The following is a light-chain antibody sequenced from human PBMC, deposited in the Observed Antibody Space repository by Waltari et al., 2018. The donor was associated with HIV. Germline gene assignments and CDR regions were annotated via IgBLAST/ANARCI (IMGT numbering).Light chain of an antibody. CDR1: SSNIGDNA. J-gene: IGLJ2*01. V-gene: IGLV1-44*01. CDR3: AILDALLHRPV. Sequence: QSLLTHPPSVSGTPGQRVTISCSGGSSNIGDNAVIWYQQFPGTAPKLLIYSNNQRPSAVPHRFSGAKSGTSASLAISGGQREDEAEYYSAILDALLHRPVFGGGTKVTAL. CDR2: SNN.